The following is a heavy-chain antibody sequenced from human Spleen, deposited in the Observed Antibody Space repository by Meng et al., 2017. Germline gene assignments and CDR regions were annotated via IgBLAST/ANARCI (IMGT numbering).Heavy chain of an antibody. Sequence: GESLKISCAASGFTFSSYSMNWVRQAPGKGLEWVSSISTSSSDIYYADPVKGRFTISRDNAKNSMYLQVSSLRAEDTAVYYCARDVSGYCSGGSCYFDYWGQGTLVTVSS. V-gene: IGHV3-21*01. J-gene: IGHJ4*02. CDR1: GFTFSSYS. CDR3: ARDVSGYCSGGSCYFDY. D-gene: IGHD2-15*01. CDR2: ISTSSSDI.